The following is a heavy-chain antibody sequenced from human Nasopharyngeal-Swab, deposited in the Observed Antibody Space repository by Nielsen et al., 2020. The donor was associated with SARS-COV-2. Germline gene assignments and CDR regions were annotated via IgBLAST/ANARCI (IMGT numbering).Heavy chain of an antibody. D-gene: IGHD3-22*01. CDR3: ARDDDSQALWGAFDI. V-gene: IGHV3-11*04. CDR1: GFTFSDYY. Sequence: GESLKISCAASGFTFSDYYMSWIRQAPGKGLEWVSYISSSGSTIYYADSVKGRFTISRDNAKNSLYLQMNSLRAEDTAVYYCARDDDSQALWGAFDIWGQGTTVTVSS. J-gene: IGHJ3*02. CDR2: ISSSGSTI.